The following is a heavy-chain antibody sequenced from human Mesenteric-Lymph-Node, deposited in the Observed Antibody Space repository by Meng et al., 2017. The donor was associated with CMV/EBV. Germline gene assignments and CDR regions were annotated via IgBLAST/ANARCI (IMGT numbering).Heavy chain of an antibody. CDR2: INHYRNT. J-gene: IGHJ1*01. CDR3: VRGDEYYDFWSGYV. CDR1: GGSFSNSY. Sequence: VYGGSFSNSYWIWIRQPPGKGLEWIGQINHYRNTNYNPSLKSRVTMSVDTSRNQFSMKLTSVTAADTAVYYCVRGDEYYDFWSGYVWGQGTLVTVSS. V-gene: IGHV4-34*01. D-gene: IGHD3-3*01.